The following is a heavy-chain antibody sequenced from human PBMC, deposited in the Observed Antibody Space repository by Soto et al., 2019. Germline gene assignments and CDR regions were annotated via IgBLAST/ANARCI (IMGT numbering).Heavy chain of an antibody. V-gene: IGHV1-69*01. CDR1: GGTFSSYI. D-gene: IGHD3-16*01. J-gene: IGHJ5*02. CDR2: IIPIFGTA. Sequence: QVQLVQSGAEVKKPGSSVKVSCKASGGTFSSYIISWVRQAPGQGLEWMGGIIPIFGTANYAQKFQDRVTITADESTTTAYMELSGLRSEDTAVYYCARAFATNKYWFDHWGQGTLVTVSS. CDR3: ARAFATNKYWFDH.